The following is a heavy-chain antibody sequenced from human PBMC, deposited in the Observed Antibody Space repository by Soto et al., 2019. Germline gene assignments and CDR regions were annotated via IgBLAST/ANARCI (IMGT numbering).Heavy chain of an antibody. CDR3: ARDQSVAGRTTVDS. D-gene: IGHD6-19*01. CDR1: GFSFSRSW. Sequence: PGGSLRLSCAASGFSFSRSWMHWVRKAPGKGLVWVSRISSDGSDTIYADSVKGRFTISRDNAKNTLYLQMDSLTGEDTAMYYCARDQSVAGRTTVDSWGQGTLVTVSS. J-gene: IGHJ4*02. CDR2: ISSDGSDT. V-gene: IGHV3-74*01.